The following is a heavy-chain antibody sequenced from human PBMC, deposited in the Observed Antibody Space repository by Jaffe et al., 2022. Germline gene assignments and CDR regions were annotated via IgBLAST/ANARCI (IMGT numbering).Heavy chain of an antibody. CDR2: INFDGTGT. CDR3: ARSMRGVRGVGYDY. Sequence: EEQLVESGGGLVQPGGSLRLSCVASGFTLSTYWMHWVRQAPGKGLVWVSRINFDGTGTIYADSVEGRFTISRDNAKNTLYLQMNSLRAEDTAVYYCARSMRGVRGVGYDYWGQGTLVTVSS. V-gene: IGHV3-74*01. D-gene: IGHD3-10*01. J-gene: IGHJ4*02. CDR1: GFTLSTYW.